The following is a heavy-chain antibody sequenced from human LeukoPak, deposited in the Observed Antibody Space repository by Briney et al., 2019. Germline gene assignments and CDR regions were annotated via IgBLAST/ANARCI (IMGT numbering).Heavy chain of an antibody. CDR1: GGSISSGDYY. D-gene: IGHD1-14*01. CDR3: ARALGPEIDY. J-gene: IGHJ4*02. V-gene: IGHV4-30-4*01. CDR2: IHYSGST. Sequence: SQTLSLTCTVSGGSISSGDYYWSWIRQPPGKGLEWIGYIHYSGSTYYTPSLKSRVTISVDTSKNQFSLKLSSVTAADTAVYYCARALGPEIDYWGQGTLVTVSS.